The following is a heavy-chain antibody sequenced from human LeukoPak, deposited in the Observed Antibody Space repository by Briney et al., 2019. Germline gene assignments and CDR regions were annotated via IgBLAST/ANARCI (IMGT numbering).Heavy chain of an antibody. D-gene: IGHD3-22*01. CDR2: IYYSGST. J-gene: IGHJ4*02. CDR1: GGSISSYY. V-gene: IGHV4-59*12. CDR3: ARDVYDSSGYLGY. Sequence: SETLSLTCTVSGGSISSYYWSWIRQPPGKGLEWIGYIYYSGSTNYNPSLKSRVTISLDKSKNQFSLKLNSVTAADTAVYYCARDVYDSSGYLGYWGQGTLVTVSS.